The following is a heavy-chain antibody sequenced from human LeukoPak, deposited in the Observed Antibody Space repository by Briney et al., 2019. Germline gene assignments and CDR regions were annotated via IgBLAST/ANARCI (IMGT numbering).Heavy chain of an antibody. CDR1: GFTFSSYW. CDR3: ARDPRYCSGGSCYAD. J-gene: IGHJ4*02. V-gene: IGHV3-74*01. Sequence: GGSLRLSCAASGFTFSSYWMHWVRQAPGKGLVWVSRINTDGSSTSYADSVKGRFTIPRDNAKNTLYLQMNSLRAEDTAVYYCARDPRYCSGGSCYADWGQGTLVTVSS. CDR2: INTDGSST. D-gene: IGHD2-15*01.